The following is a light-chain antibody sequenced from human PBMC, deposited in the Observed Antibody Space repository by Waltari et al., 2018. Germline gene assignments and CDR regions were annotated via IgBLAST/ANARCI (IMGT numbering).Light chain of an antibody. J-gene: IGKJ1*01. V-gene: IGKV3-20*01. CDR3: QNHERLPAT. CDR2: AAS. CDR1: QSIGTY. Sequence: LTQSPGTLSLYPGERATLSCRDSQSIGTYLVWYQQKPGQAPRLLMCAASRRATGIPDRFSGSGSGTDFSLTISRLEPEDFAVYFCQNHERLPATFGQGTKVEIK.